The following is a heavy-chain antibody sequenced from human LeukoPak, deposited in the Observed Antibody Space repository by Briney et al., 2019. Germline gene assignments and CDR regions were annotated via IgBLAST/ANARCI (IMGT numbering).Heavy chain of an antibody. CDR3: ARGAYYYYYGMDV. V-gene: IGHV4-59*01. Sequence: SETLSLTCTVSGGSISSYYWSWIRQPPGKGLEWIGYIYYSGSTNYNPSLKSRVPISVDTSKNQFSLKLSSVTAADTAVYYCARGAYYYYYGMDVWGQGTTVTVSS. CDR1: GGSISSYY. CDR2: IYYSGST. J-gene: IGHJ6*02.